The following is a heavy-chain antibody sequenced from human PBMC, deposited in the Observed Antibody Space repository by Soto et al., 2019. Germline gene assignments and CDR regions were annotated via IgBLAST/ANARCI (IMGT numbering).Heavy chain of an antibody. CDR3: AEGGSYHDY. Sequence: EVQLVESGGGLVQPGGSLRLSCAASGLIFSSYWMTWVRQAPGKGLEWVANIKHDGSEKYYVDFVKGRFTISRDNAKNSVYLQMNSLRAEDTAAYYCAEGGSYHDYWGQGTLVTVFS. J-gene: IGHJ4*02. V-gene: IGHV3-7*05. D-gene: IGHD1-26*01. CDR1: GLIFSSYW. CDR2: IKHDGSEK.